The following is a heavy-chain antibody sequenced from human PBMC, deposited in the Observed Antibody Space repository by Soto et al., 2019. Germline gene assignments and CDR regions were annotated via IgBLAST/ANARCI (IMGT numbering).Heavy chain of an antibody. Sequence: EVQLVEAGGGLVQPGGSLRLSCAASGFMFNTYWMHWVRQAPGKGLTWVSRINSDGSGINYADSVKGRFTISRDNDKNTLYLQMSRLRDEDSAVYYCARERSYNMDVWGQGTTVTVSS. CDR1: GFMFNTYW. V-gene: IGHV3-74*01. CDR3: ARERSYNMDV. CDR2: INSDGSGI. J-gene: IGHJ6*03.